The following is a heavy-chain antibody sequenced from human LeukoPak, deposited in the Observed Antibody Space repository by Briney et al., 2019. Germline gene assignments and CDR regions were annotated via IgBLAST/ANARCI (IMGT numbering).Heavy chain of an antibody. V-gene: IGHV3-13*01. CDR3: AHSYDFDSSGYHRPPAF. CDR2: IGVTGDT. D-gene: IGHD3-22*01. CDR1: GFTFSKDD. J-gene: IGHJ4*02. Sequence: GGPLILPCAASGFTFSKDDFHWVRQAPGKGLEWVAAIGVTGDTYYADSVKGRFTISGDKSANTVYLQMNSLRVDDTAVYYCAHSYDFDSSGYHRPPAFWGRGTLVTVSS.